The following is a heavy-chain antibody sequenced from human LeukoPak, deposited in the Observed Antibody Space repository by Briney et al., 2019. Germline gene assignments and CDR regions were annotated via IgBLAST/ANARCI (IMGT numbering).Heavy chain of an antibody. CDR1: GFTFSSYG. CDR2: ISYDGSNK. V-gene: IGHV3-30*03. Sequence: PGRSLRLSCAASGFTFSSYGMHWVRQAPGKGLEWVAVISYDGSNKYYADSVKGRFTISRDNSKNMLYLQMNSLRAEDTAVYYCALSGYGSGGVDYWGQGTLVTVSS. CDR3: ALSGYGSGGVDY. J-gene: IGHJ4*02. D-gene: IGHD2-15*01.